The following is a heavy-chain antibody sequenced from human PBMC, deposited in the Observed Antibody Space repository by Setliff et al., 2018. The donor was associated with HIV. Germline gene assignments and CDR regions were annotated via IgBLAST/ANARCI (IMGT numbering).Heavy chain of an antibody. V-gene: IGHV1-58*02. CDR3: AAASNRRVRGVNLHYYYYMDV. J-gene: IGHJ6*03. CDR1: GFTFTSSA. Sequence: GASVKVSCKASGFTFTSSAMQWVRQARGQRHEWIGWIVVGSDNTNYAQKFQERVTITRDLSTSTAYMELSSLRSEDTAVYYCAAASNRRVRGVNLHYYYYMDVWGKGTTVTVSS. CDR2: IVVGSDNT. D-gene: IGHD3-10*01.